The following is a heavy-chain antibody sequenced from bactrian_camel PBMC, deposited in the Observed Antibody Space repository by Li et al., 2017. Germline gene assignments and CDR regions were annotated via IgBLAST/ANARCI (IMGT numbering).Heavy chain of an antibody. CDR1: GLTSSHYC. CDR2: VGSGVNI. D-gene: IGHD7*01. V-gene: IGHV3S55*01. Sequence: HVQLVESGGGSVQTGGSLRLSCTASGLTSSHYCMAWFRQLPGKEREGVGCVGSGVNIYYDDSVKGRFTASRDNASNSLYLQLHSLKTEDTAMYYCASMPVGGTWNQFNQWCHGAEVTVSASEGSATQVTVS. J-gene: IGHJ4*01.